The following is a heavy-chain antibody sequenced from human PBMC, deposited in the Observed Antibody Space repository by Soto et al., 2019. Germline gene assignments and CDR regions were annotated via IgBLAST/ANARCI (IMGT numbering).Heavy chain of an antibody. CDR2: SRNKTKSYTS. V-gene: IGHV3-72*01. J-gene: IGHJ4*02. Sequence: EVQLVESGGDLVQPGGSLRLSCALSGFSLSDHYMDWVRQALGKGLEWVGRSRNKTKSYTSNYAPSVKGRFTISRDDSKNSLYLQMNSLKTEDTAVYYCTRATDWGWGQGTLVTVSA. D-gene: IGHD2-21*01. CDR3: TRATDWG. CDR1: GFSLSDHY.